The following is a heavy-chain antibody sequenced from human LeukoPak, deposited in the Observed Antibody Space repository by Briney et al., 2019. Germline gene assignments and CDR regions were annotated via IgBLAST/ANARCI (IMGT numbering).Heavy chain of an antibody. Sequence: SETLSLTCAVYGGSFSGYYWSWIRQPPGKGLEWIGEINHSGSTNYNPSLKSRVTISVDTSKNQFSLKLSSVTAADTAVYYCARDPYGDYAFPFDYWGQGTLVTVSS. D-gene: IGHD4-17*01. J-gene: IGHJ4*02. V-gene: IGHV4-34*01. CDR1: GGSFSGYY. CDR3: ARDPYGDYAFPFDY. CDR2: INHSGST.